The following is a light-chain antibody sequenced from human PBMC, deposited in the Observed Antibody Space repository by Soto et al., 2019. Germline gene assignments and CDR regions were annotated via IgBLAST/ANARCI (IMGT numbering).Light chain of an antibody. CDR1: QSVSSSY. J-gene: IGKJ1*01. V-gene: IGKV3-20*01. CDR2: GAS. Sequence: ETVLTQSPGTLSLSPGERATLSCRASQSVSSSYLAWYQQKPGQAPRLLIYGASSRATGIPDRFSGSRSGTDFTLTINRLESEDFAVYYCQHYGSSPPSWTFGQGTKVEIK. CDR3: QHYGSSPPSWT.